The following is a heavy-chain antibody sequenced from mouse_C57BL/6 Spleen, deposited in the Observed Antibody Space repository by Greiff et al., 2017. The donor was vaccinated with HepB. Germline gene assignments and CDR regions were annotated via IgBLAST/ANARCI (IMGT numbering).Heavy chain of an antibody. V-gene: IGHV1-39*01. Sequence: VQLKESGPELVKPGASVKISCKASGYSFTDYNMNWVKQSNGKSLEWIGVINPNYGTTSYNQKFKGKATLTVDQSSSTAYMQLNSLTSEDSAVYYCARNYYGSSYGYFDVWGTGTTVTVSS. CDR1: GYSFTDYN. CDR3: ARNYYGSSYGYFDV. J-gene: IGHJ1*03. D-gene: IGHD1-1*01. CDR2: INPNYGTT.